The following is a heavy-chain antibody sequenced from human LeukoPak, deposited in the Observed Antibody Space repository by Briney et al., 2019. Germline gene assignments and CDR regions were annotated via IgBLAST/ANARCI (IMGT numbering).Heavy chain of an antibody. D-gene: IGHD2-2*02. CDR1: GFTFSNGW. V-gene: IGHV3-15*01. CDR3: TSNLYCSTSSCYTLDL. J-gene: IGHJ5*02. CDR2: IKSKSERGTT. Sequence: GGSLRLSCAASGFTFSNGWMSWVRQAPGKGLEWVGRIKSKSERGTTDYAAPVKGRFTISRDGSTNTVYLHMNSLKTEDTAVYFCTSNLYCSTSSCYTLDLWGQGTLVTVSS.